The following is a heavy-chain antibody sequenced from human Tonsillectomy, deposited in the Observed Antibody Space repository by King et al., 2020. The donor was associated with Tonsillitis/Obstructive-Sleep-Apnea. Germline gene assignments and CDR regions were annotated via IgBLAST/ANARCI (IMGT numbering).Heavy chain of an antibody. J-gene: IGHJ3*02. CDR3: ARAREGSGSAFDI. CDR1: GNTLYW. V-gene: IGHV5-10-1*01. D-gene: IGHD6-19*01. CDR2: IDISDSNT. Sequence: VQLVESGAEVKKPGESLRISCKDSGNTLYWITWVRQMPGKGLEWMGRIDISDSNTNYSPSFDGHVSISADKSISTASLQWHSLKASDTAMYYCARAREGSGSAFDIWGQGTMVTVSS.